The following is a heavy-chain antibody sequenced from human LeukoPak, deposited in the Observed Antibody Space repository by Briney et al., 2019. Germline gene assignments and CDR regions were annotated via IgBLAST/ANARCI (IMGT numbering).Heavy chain of an antibody. V-gene: IGHV4-61*02. Sequence: TLSLTCTVSGGSISSGSYYWSWIRQPAGKGLEWIGRIYTSGSTNYNPSLKSRVTISVDTSKNQFSLKLSSVTAADTAVYYCAAERSRPYSNSALFDYWGQGTLVTVSS. D-gene: IGHD6-6*01. J-gene: IGHJ4*02. CDR2: IYTSGST. CDR1: GGSISSGSYY. CDR3: AAERSRPYSNSALFDY.